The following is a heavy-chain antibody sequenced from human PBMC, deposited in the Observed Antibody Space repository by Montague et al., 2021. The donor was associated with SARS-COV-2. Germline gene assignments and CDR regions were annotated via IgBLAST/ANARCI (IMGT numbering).Heavy chain of an antibody. CDR1: SGSISTGHH. CDR2: IYYSGST. D-gene: IGHD3-10*01. J-gene: IGHJ6*02. CDR3: ARGHGQWFGELWGHGLDV. Sequence: TLSLTCSVSSGSISTGHHWSWIRQHPMKGLEWIGYIYYSGSTYYNPSFKGRVTISIDTAKNQFSLELTPMTAADTAVYYCARGHGQWFGELWGHGLDVWGQGTTVIVSS. V-gene: IGHV4-31*03.